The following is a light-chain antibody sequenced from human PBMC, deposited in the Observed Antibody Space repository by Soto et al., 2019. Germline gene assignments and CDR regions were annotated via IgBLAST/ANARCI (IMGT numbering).Light chain of an antibody. J-gene: IGKJ1*01. V-gene: IGKV1-5*03. CDR1: QSISSW. CDR2: KAS. CDR3: QHGWT. Sequence: DIQMTQSPSTLSASVGDRVTITCRASQSISSWLAWYQQKPGKAPKLLIYKASSLESGVPSRFSGSGSGTEFTLTISSLQPDYFATYYCQHGWTFGQGTKVEIK.